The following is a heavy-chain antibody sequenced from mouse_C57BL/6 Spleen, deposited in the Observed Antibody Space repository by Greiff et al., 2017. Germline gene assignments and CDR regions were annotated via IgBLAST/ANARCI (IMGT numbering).Heavy chain of an antibody. CDR2: IYPGSGST. CDR3: ARSVVDAWYFDV. CDR1: GYTFTSYW. D-gene: IGHD1-1*01. V-gene: IGHV1-55*01. Sequence: QVKLQQPGAELVKPGASVKMSCKASGYTFTSYWITWVKQRPGQGLEWIGDIYPGSGSTNYNEKFKSKATLTVDNSSSTAYMQLISLTSEDSAVYFCARSVVDAWYFDVWGTGTTVTVPA. J-gene: IGHJ1*03.